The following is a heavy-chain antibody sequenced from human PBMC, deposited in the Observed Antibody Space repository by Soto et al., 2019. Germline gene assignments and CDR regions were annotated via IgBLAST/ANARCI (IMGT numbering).Heavy chain of an antibody. CDR3: ARDSVPVAKTFYYGMDV. CDR1: GGSISSGDYY. CDR2: IYYSGST. Sequence: SETLSLTCTVSGGSISSGDYYWSWIRQPPGKGLEWIGYIYYSGSTYYNPSLKSRVTISVDTSKNQFSLKLSSVTAADTAVYYCARDSVPVAKTFYYGMDVWGQGTRFTVSS. J-gene: IGHJ6*02. V-gene: IGHV4-30-4*01. D-gene: IGHD5-12*01.